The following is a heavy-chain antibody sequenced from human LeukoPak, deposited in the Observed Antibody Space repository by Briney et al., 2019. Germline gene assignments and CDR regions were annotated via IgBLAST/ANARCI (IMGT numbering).Heavy chain of an antibody. Sequence: GGSLRLSCAASGFTFSSYAMSWVRQAPGKGLEWVSAISGSGGSTYYADSVKGRFTISRDNSKNTLYLQMNSLRAEDTAVYFCAITIVVVPAAYQDYYMDVWGKGTTVTVSS. J-gene: IGHJ6*03. CDR3: AITIVVVPAAYQDYYMDV. CDR2: ISGSGGST. V-gene: IGHV3-23*01. CDR1: GFTFSSYA. D-gene: IGHD2-2*01.